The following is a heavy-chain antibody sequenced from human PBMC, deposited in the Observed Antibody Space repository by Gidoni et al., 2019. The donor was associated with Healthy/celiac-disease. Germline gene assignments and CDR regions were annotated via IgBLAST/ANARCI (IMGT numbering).Heavy chain of an antibody. CDR2: IKSKTDGGTT. D-gene: IGHD3-10*01. J-gene: IGHJ4*02. CDR1: GFTFSNAW. Sequence: EVQLVESGGGLVKPGGSLRPSCAASGFTFSNAWMSWVRQAPGKGLEWVGRIKSKTDGGTTDYAAPVKGRFTISRDDSKNTLYLQMNSLKTEDTAVYYCTTYEVASLVHYWGQGTLVTVSS. CDR3: TTYEVASLVHY. V-gene: IGHV3-15*01.